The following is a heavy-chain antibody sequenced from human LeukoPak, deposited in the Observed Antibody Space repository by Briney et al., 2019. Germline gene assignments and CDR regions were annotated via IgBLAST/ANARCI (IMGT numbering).Heavy chain of an antibody. CDR2: ISGSGGST. V-gene: IGHV3-23*01. D-gene: IGHD6-13*01. J-gene: IGHJ4*02. Sequence: GSLRLSCAASRLTFTNDAMSRVRQAPGKGLEWVSSISGSGGSTFYADSVKGRFTISRDNSKNTLYLQMNSLRAEDTAVYFCASGYSSSWATFDYWGRGTLVTVSS. CDR3: ASGYSSSWATFDY. CDR1: RLTFTNDA.